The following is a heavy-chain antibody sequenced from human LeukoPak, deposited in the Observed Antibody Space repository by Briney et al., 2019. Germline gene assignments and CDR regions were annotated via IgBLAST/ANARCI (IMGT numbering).Heavy chain of an antibody. CDR2: INPTGTSS. CDR3: ARDNSLQDMAWWFDP. J-gene: IGHJ5*02. CDR1: GYTFTRHY. V-gene: IGHV1-46*01. D-gene: IGHD5-24*01. Sequence: EASVKLSCKSSGYTFTRHYLHWVRQAPGQGLEWVGLINPTGTSSWSAQKFQGRVTLTRDMSTSTDYMELSSLRSEDTAVYYCARDNSLQDMAWWFDPWGQGTLVIVSS.